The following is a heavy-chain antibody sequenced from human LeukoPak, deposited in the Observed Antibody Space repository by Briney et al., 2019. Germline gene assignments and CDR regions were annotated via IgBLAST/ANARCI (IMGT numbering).Heavy chain of an antibody. CDR2: VSGSGGST. Sequence: PGGSLRLTCAASGFTFSSYAMSWVRQAPGKGLEWVSAVSGSGGSTYYEDSVEGRFTISRDNSKNTLYLQMNSLRAEDRAVYYCAKVAVAGDWYYGMDVWGRGATVTVSS. D-gene: IGHD6-19*01. CDR3: AKVAVAGDWYYGMDV. J-gene: IGHJ6*02. V-gene: IGHV3-23*01. CDR1: GFTFSSYA.